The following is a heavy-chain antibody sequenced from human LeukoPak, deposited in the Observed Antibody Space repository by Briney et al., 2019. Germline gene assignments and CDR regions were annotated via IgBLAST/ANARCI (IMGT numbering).Heavy chain of an antibody. CDR2: IYPGNCDI. V-gene: IGHV5-51*01. CDR1: GYSFINYW. CDR3: TTGRFCSGGSCSSSFDF. J-gene: IGHJ4*02. Sequence: GESLKISCKGSGYSFINYWIGWVRQMPDKGLEWMGIIYPGNCDIRYSPSFQGQVTISVDKSINTAYLQWTSLKASDTAIYYCTTGRFCSGGSCSSSFDFWGQGTLLTVPS. D-gene: IGHD2-15*01.